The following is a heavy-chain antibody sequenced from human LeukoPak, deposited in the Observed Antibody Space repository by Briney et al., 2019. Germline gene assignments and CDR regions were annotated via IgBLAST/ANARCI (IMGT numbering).Heavy chain of an antibody. CDR2: IYYSGST. V-gene: IGHV4-31*03. CDR1: GGSISSGGYY. D-gene: IGHD6-13*01. J-gene: IGHJ4*02. Sequence: SETLSLTCTVSGGSISSGGYYWSWIRQHPGKGLEWIGYIYYSGSTYYNPSLKSRVTIPVDTSKNQFSLKLSSVTAADTAVYYCARVPTYQQLVDYWGQGTLVTVSS. CDR3: ARVPTYQQLVDY.